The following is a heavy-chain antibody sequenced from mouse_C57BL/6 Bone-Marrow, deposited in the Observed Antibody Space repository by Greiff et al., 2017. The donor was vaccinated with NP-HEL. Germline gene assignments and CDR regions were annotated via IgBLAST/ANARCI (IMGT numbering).Heavy chain of an antibody. CDR2: IYPGSGST. Sequence: QVQLQQPGAELVKPGASVKMSCKASGYTFTSYWITWVKQRPGQGLEWIGDIYPGSGSTNYNEKFKSKATLTVDTSSSTAYMQLSSLTSEDSAVYCCARPYDGYYVGWFAYWGQGTLVTVSA. V-gene: IGHV1-55*01. CDR1: GYTFTSYW. D-gene: IGHD2-3*01. CDR3: ARPYDGYYVGWFAY. J-gene: IGHJ3*01.